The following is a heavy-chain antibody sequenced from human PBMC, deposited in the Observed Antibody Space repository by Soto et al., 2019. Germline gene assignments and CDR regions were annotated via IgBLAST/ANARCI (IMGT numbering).Heavy chain of an antibody. Sequence: QVQLQESGPGLVKPSETLSLTCTVSGGSISSYYWSWIRQPPGKGLEWIGYIYYSWSTNYNPPPQSRVTIAVDTSKSQFSLKLGSVTAADTAVYYCAGVWGVRSLYFDYWGQGTLVTVSP. CDR1: GGSISSYY. V-gene: IGHV4-59*01. J-gene: IGHJ4*02. D-gene: IGHD3-16*01. CDR3: AGVWGVRSLYFDY. CDR2: IYYSWST.